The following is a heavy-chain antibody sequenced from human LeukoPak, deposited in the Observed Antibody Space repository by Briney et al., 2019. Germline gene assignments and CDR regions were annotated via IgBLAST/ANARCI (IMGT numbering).Heavy chain of an antibody. J-gene: IGHJ6*03. V-gene: IGHV3-53*01. CDR2: IYSGGST. CDR3: ARGYYYMDV. Sequence: GSLRLSCAASGFNVNSDYMNWVRQAPGKGLEWVSVIYSGGSTYYADSVKGRFTISRDSSKNTLYLQMNSLRAADAAVYYCARGYYYMDVWGKGTTVTVSS. CDR1: GFNVNSDY.